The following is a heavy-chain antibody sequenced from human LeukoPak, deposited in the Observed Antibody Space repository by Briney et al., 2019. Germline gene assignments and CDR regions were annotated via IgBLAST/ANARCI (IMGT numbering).Heavy chain of an antibody. CDR1: GFTFSSYA. V-gene: IGHV3-9*01. J-gene: IGHJ4*02. Sequence: GGSLRLSCAASGFTFSSYAMHWVRQAPGKGLEWVSGISWNSGSIGYADSVKGRFTISRDNAKNSLYLQMNSLRAEDTALYYCAKGDSDSYYYGSGSYTVFEYWGQGTLVTVSS. CDR3: AKGDSDSYYYGSGSYTVFEY. CDR2: ISWNSGSI. D-gene: IGHD3-10*01.